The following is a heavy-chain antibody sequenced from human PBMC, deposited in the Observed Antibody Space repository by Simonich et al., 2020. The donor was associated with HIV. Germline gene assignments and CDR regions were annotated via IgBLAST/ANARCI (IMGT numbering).Heavy chain of an antibody. CDR1: GFTFSRYW. CDR2: IKLDGSDK. V-gene: IGHV3-7*01. Sequence: EVQLVESGGGLVQPGGSLRLSCVASGFTFSRYWMSWVRQAPGKGLEWVANIKLDGSDKYYVDYVKGRFTISRDNAKNSLYLQMNSLRAEDTAVYYCARQPYYYDSGGYYDYHYYMDVWGKGTTVTVSS. D-gene: IGHD3-22*01. J-gene: IGHJ6*03. CDR3: ARQPYYYDSGGYYDYHYYMDV.